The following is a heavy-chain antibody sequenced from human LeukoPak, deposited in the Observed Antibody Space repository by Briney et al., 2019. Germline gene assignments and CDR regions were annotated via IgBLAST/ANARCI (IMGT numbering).Heavy chain of an antibody. Sequence: ASVKVSCKGSGYSFTSYWIGWVRQMPGKGLEWMGIIYPGDSDTRYSPSFQGQVTISADKSISTAYLQWSSLKASDTAMYYCAAYRSSWYEFDYWGQGTLVTVSS. D-gene: IGHD6-13*01. J-gene: IGHJ4*02. CDR3: AAYRSSWYEFDY. CDR2: IYPGDSDT. CDR1: GYSFTSYW. V-gene: IGHV5-51*01.